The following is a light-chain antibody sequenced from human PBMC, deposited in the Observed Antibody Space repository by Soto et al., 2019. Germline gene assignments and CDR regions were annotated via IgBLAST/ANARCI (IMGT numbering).Light chain of an antibody. CDR3: QQANSFPFP. CDR2: SAS. J-gene: IGKJ3*01. CDR1: QGISSW. V-gene: IGKV1D-12*01. Sequence: DIQMTQSPSSVSSFVGDRVTITCRASQGISSWLAWYQQKAGKAPKLLIYSASNLQSGVPSRFRGHGSGTDLNHPTSSLQPDDFAPYYCQQANSFPFPFGPEPKVHIK.